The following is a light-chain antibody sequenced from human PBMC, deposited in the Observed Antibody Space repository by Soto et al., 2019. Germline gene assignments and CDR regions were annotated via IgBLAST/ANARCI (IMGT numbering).Light chain of an antibody. J-gene: IGLJ1*01. CDR1: SSDVGSYNL. CDR2: EVS. CDR3: CSYAGRTTPYV. Sequence: QSALTQPASVSGSPGQSITISCTGTSSDVGSYNLVSWYQHHPGKAPKLMNYEVSERPSGVSNRFSGSKSGNTASLTISGLQAEDEADYYCCSYAGRTTPYVFGTGTKLTVL. V-gene: IGLV2-23*02.